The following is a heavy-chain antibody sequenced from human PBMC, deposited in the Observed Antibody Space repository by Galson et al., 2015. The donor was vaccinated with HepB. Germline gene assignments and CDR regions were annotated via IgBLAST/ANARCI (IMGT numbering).Heavy chain of an antibody. Sequence: SLRLSCAASGFTFSSYAMHWVRQAPGKGLEWVAVISYDGSNKYYADSVKGRFTISRDNSKNTLYLQMNSLRAEDTAVYYCAREEVSVTTSAFDIWGQGTMVTVSS. D-gene: IGHD4-17*01. CDR1: GFTFSSYA. CDR2: ISYDGSNK. V-gene: IGHV3-30-3*01. CDR3: AREEVSVTTSAFDI. J-gene: IGHJ3*02.